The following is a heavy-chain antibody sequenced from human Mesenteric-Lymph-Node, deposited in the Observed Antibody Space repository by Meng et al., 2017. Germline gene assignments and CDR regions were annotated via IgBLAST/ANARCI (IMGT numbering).Heavy chain of an antibody. CDR1: GFTFSDYH. CDR3: ARELEGALAH. V-gene: IGHV3-11*01. J-gene: IGHJ4*02. CDR2: ISSSGSTI. D-gene: IGHD1-26*01. Sequence: GESLKISCAASGFTFSDYHMSWIRQAPGKGLEWISYISSSGSTIYFADSVRGRFTISRDNAKNSLSLQMNSLRAEDTAVYYCARELEGALAHWGQGTLVTVSS.